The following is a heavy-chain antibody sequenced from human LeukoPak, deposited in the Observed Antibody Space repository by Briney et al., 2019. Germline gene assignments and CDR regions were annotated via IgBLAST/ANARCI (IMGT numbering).Heavy chain of an antibody. D-gene: IGHD4-17*01. CDR3: ARDPIYGSNAFDI. CDR1: GGTFSSYA. J-gene: IGHJ3*02. V-gene: IGHV1-69*13. CDR2: IIPIFGTA. Sequence: ASVQVSCEASGGTFSSYAISWVRQAPGQGLEWMGGIIPIFGTANYAQKFQGRVTITADESTSTAYMELSSLRSEDTAVYYCARDPIYGSNAFDIWGQGTMVTVSS.